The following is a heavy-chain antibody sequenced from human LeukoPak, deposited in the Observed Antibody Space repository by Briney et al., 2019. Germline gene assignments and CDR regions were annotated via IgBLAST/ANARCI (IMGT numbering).Heavy chain of an antibody. CDR2: VSYDGGHK. D-gene: IGHD2-15*01. Sequence: PGRSLRLSCVASGFTFGSHGMHWVRQAPGKALEWAAAVSYDGGHKYHADSVKGRFTISRDNSKNILYLEMSSLRDEDTAVYSCAKCRGTGSCYSGGIDYLGQGTLVTVSS. J-gene: IGHJ4*02. CDR3: AKCRGTGSCYSGGIDY. CDR1: GFTFGSHG. V-gene: IGHV3-30*18.